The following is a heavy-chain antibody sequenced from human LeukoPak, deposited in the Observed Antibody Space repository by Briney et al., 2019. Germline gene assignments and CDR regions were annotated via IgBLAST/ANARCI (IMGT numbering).Heavy chain of an antibody. CDR1: GFTFSSYG. Sequence: PGGSLRLSCAASGFTFSSYGMHWVRQAPGKGLEGVAVIWYDGSNKYYADSVKGRFTISRDNSKNTLYLQMNSLRAEDTAVYYCARTFSPGIAVAGIHYWGQGTLVTVSS. J-gene: IGHJ4*02. CDR3: ARTFSPGIAVAGIHY. V-gene: IGHV3-33*01. D-gene: IGHD6-19*01. CDR2: IWYDGSNK.